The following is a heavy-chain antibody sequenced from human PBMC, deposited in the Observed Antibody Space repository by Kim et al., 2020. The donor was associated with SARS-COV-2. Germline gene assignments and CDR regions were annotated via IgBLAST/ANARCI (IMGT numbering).Heavy chain of an antibody. CDR3: ATPPPNSYDAFDI. CDR2: ISYDGSNK. V-gene: IGHV3-30-3*01. Sequence: GGSLRLSCAASGFTFSSYAMHWVRQAPGKGLEWVAVISYDGSNKYYADSVKGRFTISRDNSKNTLYLQMNSLRAEDTAVYYCATPPPNSYDAFDIWGQGTMVTVSS. J-gene: IGHJ3*02. D-gene: IGHD5-18*01. CDR1: GFTFSSYA.